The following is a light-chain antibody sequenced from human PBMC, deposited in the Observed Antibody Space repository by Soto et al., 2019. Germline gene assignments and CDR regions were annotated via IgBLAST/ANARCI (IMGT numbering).Light chain of an antibody. Sequence: QSVLTQPPSASGTPGQRVTISCSGSSSNIGSNTVNWYQQLPGTAPKLLIYSNNQRPSVVPARFSGSKSGTSASLAISGLQSEDEADYYCSAWDDSLNGPVFGGGTKLTVL. CDR3: SAWDDSLNGPV. J-gene: IGLJ2*01. V-gene: IGLV1-44*01. CDR1: SSNIGSNT. CDR2: SNN.